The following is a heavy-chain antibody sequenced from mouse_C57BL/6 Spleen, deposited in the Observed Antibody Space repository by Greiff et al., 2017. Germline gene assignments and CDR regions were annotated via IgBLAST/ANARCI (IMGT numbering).Heavy chain of an antibody. CDR1: GYTFTSYW. D-gene: IGHD2-5*01. Sequence: QVQLQQPGAELVRPGTSVKLSCKASGYTFTSYWMHWVKQRPGQGLEWIGVIDPSDSYTNYNQKFKGKATLTVDTSSSTAYMQLSSLTSEDSAVYYCARDYSNGGFDYWGQGTTLTVSS. CDR2: IDPSDSYT. V-gene: IGHV1-59*01. J-gene: IGHJ2*01. CDR3: ARDYSNGGFDY.